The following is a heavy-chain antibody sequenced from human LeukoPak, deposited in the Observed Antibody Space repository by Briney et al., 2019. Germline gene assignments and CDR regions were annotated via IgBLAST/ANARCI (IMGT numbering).Heavy chain of an antibody. J-gene: IGHJ4*02. CDR3: AKESMAGFDY. D-gene: IGHD2/OR15-2a*01. V-gene: IGHV3-74*01. Sequence: GGSLRLSCAASGFIFSSYWMHWVRHAPGKGLAWVSRINTDGSSTSYADSVKGRFAISRDNAKNSLYLQMNSLRAEDMALYYCAKESMAGFDYWGQGTLVTVSS. CDR1: GFIFSSYW. CDR2: INTDGSST.